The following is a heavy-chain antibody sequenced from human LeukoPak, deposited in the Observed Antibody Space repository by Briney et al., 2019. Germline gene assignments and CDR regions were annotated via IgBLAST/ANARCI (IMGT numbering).Heavy chain of an antibody. CDR3: ARARNGGSFDP. V-gene: IGHV3-48*01. CDR1: GFTFRSYN. D-gene: IGHD3-16*01. CDR2: ITGGSTTI. Sequence: GGSLRLSCAASGFTFRSYNMNWVRQAPGKGLEWVSYITGGSTTIYYADSVKGRFTISRDNAKNSLYLQMNSLRAEDTAVYYCARARNGGSFDPWGQGTLVTVSS. J-gene: IGHJ5*02.